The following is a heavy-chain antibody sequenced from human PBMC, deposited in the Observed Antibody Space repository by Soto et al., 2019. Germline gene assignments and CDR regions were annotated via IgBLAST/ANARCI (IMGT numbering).Heavy chain of an antibody. CDR3: ARAIVVTVGGMDV. CDR1: GGSISNADYY. V-gene: IGHV4-30-4*01. Sequence: QVQLQESGPGLVTPSQTLSLTCTVSGGSISNADYYWSWVRQPPGTGLEWIGYIHYSGSSCFNPSLKSRVTMSKDTSETQFSLRLTSVPAADTAVYYCARAIVVTVGGMDVWGRGTTVTVSS. J-gene: IGHJ6*02. CDR2: IHYSGSS. D-gene: IGHD5-12*01.